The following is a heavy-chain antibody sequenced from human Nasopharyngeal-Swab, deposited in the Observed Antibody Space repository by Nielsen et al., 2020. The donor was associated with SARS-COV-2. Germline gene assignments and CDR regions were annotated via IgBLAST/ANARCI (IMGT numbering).Heavy chain of an antibody. CDR1: GFTFSSYA. CDR2: ISGSGGST. Sequence: GESLKISCAASGFTFSSYAMSWVRQAPGKGLEWVSAISGSGGSTYYADSVKGRFTISRDNSKNTQYLQMTSLRAEDTAVYYCAKDSPLSYDILTGYHQNYYYGMDVWCQGTTVTVSS. CDR3: AKDSPLSYDILTGYHQNYYYGMDV. V-gene: IGHV3-23*01. J-gene: IGHJ6*02. D-gene: IGHD3-9*01.